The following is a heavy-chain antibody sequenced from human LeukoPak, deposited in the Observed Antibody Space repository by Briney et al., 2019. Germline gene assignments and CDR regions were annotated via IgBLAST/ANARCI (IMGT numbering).Heavy chain of an antibody. J-gene: IGHJ4*02. Sequence: HPGGSLRLSCAASGFTFSSYAMSWVRQAPGKGLEWVSAISGSGGSTYYADSVKGRFTISRDNSKNTLYLQMNSLRAEDTAVYYCAKAVGILSSSWNYYFDYWGQGTLVTVSS. D-gene: IGHD6-13*01. CDR2: ISGSGGST. V-gene: IGHV3-23*01. CDR3: AKAVGILSSSWNYYFDY. CDR1: GFTFSSYA.